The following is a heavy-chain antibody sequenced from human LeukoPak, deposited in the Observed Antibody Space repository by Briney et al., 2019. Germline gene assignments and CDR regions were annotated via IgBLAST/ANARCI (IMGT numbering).Heavy chain of an antibody. CDR1: GFTFSSYA. V-gene: IGHV3-30-3*01. D-gene: IGHD3-9*01. Sequence: GGSPRLSCAASGFTFSSYAMHWVRQAPGKGLEWVAVISYDGSNKYYADSVKGRFTISRDNSKNTLYLQMDSLRAEDTAVYYCARAPAGLTFDYWGQGTLVTVSS. CDR3: ARAPAGLTFDY. J-gene: IGHJ4*02. CDR2: ISYDGSNK.